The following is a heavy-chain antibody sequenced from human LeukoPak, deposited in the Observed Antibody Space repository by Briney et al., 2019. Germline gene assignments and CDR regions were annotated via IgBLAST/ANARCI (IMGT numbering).Heavy chain of an antibody. J-gene: IGHJ4*02. CDR3: ARLRGYSSSWYAIDY. D-gene: IGHD6-13*01. V-gene: IGHV3-11*04. CDR1: GFTFSDYY. Sequence: PGGSLRLSCAASGFTFSDYYMSWIRQAPGKGLEWVSYISSSGSTIYYADSVKGRFTISRDNAKNSLYLQMNSLRAEDTAVYYCARLRGYSSSWYAIDYWGQGTLVTVSS. CDR2: ISSSGSTI.